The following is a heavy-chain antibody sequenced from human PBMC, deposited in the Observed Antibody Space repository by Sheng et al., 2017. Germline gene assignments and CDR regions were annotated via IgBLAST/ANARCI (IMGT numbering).Heavy chain of an antibody. CDR3: ARITIFGVVPFGYFDY. V-gene: IGHV4-38-2*01. J-gene: IGHJ4*02. D-gene: IGHD3-3*01. CDR1: GYSISIGYY. CDR2: IYHSGST. Sequence: QVQLQESGPGLVKPSETLSLTCAVSGYSISIGYYWGWIRQPPGKGLEWIGSIYHSGSTYYNPSLKSRVTISVDTSKNQFSLKLSSVTAADTAVYYCARITIFGVVPFGYFDYWGQGTLVTVSS.